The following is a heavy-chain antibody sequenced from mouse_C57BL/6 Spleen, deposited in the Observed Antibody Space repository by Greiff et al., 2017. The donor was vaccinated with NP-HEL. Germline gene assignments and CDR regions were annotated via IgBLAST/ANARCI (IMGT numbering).Heavy chain of an antibody. CDR3: ARELGSGGDY. D-gene: IGHD4-1*01. Sequence: VQRVESGAELARPGASVKLSCKASGYTFTSYGISWVKQRTGQGLEWIGEIYPRSGNTYYNEKFKGKATLTADKSSSTAYMELRSLTSEDSAVYFCARELGSGGDYWGQGTTLTVSS. V-gene: IGHV1-81*01. J-gene: IGHJ2*01. CDR2: IYPRSGNT. CDR1: GYTFTSYG.